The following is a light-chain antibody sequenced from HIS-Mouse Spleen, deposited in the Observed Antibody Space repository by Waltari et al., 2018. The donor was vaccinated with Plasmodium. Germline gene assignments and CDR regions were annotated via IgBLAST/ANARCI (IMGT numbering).Light chain of an antibody. CDR3: QQYYSTPYT. CDR1: RSVLYSSNNKNY. CDR2: WAS. J-gene: IGKJ2*01. Sequence: DIVMTQSPDSLAVSLGERATINCKSSRSVLYSSNNKNYLAWYQQKPGQPPKLLIYWASTRESGVPDRFSGSGSGTDFTLTISSLQAEDVAVYYCQQYYSTPYTFGHGTKLEIK. V-gene: IGKV4-1*01.